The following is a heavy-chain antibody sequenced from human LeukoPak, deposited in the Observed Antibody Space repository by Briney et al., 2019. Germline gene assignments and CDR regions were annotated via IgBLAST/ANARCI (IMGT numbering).Heavy chain of an antibody. D-gene: IGHD2-8*02. Sequence: PGGSLRLSCAASGFTFSTYGMNWVRQAPGKGLEWVSSISSSSSYIYYADSVKGRFTISRDNAKNSLYLQMNSLRAEDTAVYYCARVHLDAVHPHWSFMDVWGQGTTVTVSS. CDR1: GFTFSTYG. V-gene: IGHV3-21*01. J-gene: IGHJ6*02. CDR3: ARVHLDAVHPHWSFMDV. CDR2: ISSSSSYI.